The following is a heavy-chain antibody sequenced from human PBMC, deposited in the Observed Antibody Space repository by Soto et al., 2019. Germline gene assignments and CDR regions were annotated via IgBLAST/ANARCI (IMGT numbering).Heavy chain of an antibody. J-gene: IGHJ4*02. V-gene: IGHV1-69*13. CDR1: GVTFHRQE. Sequence: SVQVTRQSSGVTFHRQEMKGLRPAPCQGVAWMGGSFLMCGTQYIVEKFQDKVTITVDESTGTAYLELSSLKSEDTAVYYCATSDGRDGYSFDYWGPGTLVTVSS. CDR2: SFLMCGTQ. CDR3: ATSDGRDGYSFDY. D-gene: IGHD5-12*01.